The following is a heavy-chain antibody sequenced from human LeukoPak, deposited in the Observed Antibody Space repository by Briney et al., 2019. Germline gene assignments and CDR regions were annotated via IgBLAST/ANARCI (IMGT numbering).Heavy chain of an antibody. Sequence: ASVKVSCKASGYTFTGAYLHWVRQAPGRGFEWMGWISPKSGGTKYAPNFQGRVTMTTDTSISTAYLEVSSLKSDDTAVYYCARDVRGSDVHDYYYFDYWGQGALVTVSS. D-gene: IGHD2/OR15-2a*01. V-gene: IGHV1-2*02. CDR2: ISPKSGGT. CDR1: GYTFTGAY. CDR3: ARDVRGSDVHDYYYFDY. J-gene: IGHJ4*02.